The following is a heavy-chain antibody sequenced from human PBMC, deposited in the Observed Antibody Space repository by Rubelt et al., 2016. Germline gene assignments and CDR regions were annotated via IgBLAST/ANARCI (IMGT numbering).Heavy chain of an antibody. V-gene: IGHV4-34*01. CDR2: INHSGST. CDR1: GGSFSGYY. CDR3: ARGRYSSGWYPDY. J-gene: IGHJ4*02. D-gene: IGHD6-19*01. Sequence: QVQLQQWGAGLLKPSETLSLTCAVYGGSFSGYYWSWIRQPPGKGLEWIGEINHSGSTNYNPSLKSRVTISVDTSKSQFSLKLSSVTAADTAVYYCARGRYSSGWYPDYWGQGSLVTVSS.